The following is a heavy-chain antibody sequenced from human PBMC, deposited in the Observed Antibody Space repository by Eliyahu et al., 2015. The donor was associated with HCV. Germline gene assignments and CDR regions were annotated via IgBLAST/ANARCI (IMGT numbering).Heavy chain of an antibody. CDR3: ARGDSSSWYCLDY. CDR1: GFTFSSYG. V-gene: IGHV3-33*01. Sequence: QVQLVESGGGVVQPGRSLRLSCAASGFTFSSYGMHWVRQAPGKGLEWVAVIWYDGSNKYYADSVKGRFTISRDNSKNTLYLQMNSLRAEDTAVYYCARGDSSSWYCLDYWGQGTLVTVSS. CDR2: IWYDGSNK. J-gene: IGHJ4*02. D-gene: IGHD6-13*01.